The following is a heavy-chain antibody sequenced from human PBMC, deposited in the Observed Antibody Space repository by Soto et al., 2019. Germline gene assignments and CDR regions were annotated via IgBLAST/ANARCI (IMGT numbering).Heavy chain of an antibody. CDR1: GGSISSYY. J-gene: IGHJ6*04. D-gene: IGHD2-2*01. V-gene: IGHV4-59*01. CDR2: IYYSGST. Sequence: PSETLSLTCTVSGGSISSYYWSWIRQPPGKGLEWIGYIYYSGSTNYNPSLKSRVTISVDTSKNQFSLKLSSVTAADTAVYYCATEGRGYCSSTSCYDRVRMDVWGKGTTVTVSS. CDR3: ATEGRGYCSSTSCYDRVRMDV.